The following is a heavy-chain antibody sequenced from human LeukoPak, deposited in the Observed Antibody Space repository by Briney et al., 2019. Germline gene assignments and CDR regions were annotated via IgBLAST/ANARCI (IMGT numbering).Heavy chain of an antibody. D-gene: IGHD1-7*01. J-gene: IGHJ5*02. CDR2: IIPIFGTA. Sequence: ASVKVSCKASGGTYSSYAISWVRQAPGQGLEWMGGIIPIFGTANYAQKFQGRVTITTDESTSTAYMELSSLRSEDTAVYYCARVSTGTTGWFDPWGQGTLVTVSS. V-gene: IGHV1-69*05. CDR1: GGTYSSYA. CDR3: ARVSTGTTGWFDP.